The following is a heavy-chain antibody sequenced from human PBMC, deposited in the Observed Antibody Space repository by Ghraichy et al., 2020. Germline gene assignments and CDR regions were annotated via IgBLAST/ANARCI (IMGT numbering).Heavy chain of an antibody. CDR1: GFTFSSYE. Sequence: GGSLRLSCAASGFTFSSYEMNWVRQAPGKGLEWVSYISSSGSTIYYADSVKGRFTISRDNAKNSLYLQMNSLRAEDTAVYYCARGGSRNWFDPWGQGTLVTVSS. D-gene: IGHD2-15*01. J-gene: IGHJ5*02. CDR2: ISSSGSTI. CDR3: ARGGSRNWFDP. V-gene: IGHV3-48*03.